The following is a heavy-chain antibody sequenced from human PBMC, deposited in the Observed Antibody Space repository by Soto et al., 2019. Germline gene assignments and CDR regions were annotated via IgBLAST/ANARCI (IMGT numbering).Heavy chain of an antibody. V-gene: IGHV4-59*01. CDR2: IYYTGST. D-gene: IGHD2-15*01. CDR1: GGSISTYY. CDR3: ARASGCSGDSCAVDP. J-gene: IGHJ5*02. Sequence: QVQLQESGPGLVKPSETLSLTCTVSGGSISTYYWSWIRQPPGKGLEWIGYIYYTGSTNYNPSLNSRVTISVDTSKNQFSLKLSSVTAADTAVYYCARASGCSGDSCAVDPWGQGTLVTVSS.